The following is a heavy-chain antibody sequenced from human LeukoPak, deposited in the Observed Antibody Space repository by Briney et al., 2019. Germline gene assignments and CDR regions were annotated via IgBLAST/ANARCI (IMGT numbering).Heavy chain of an antibody. CDR3: ATLSGSYGSMKH. V-gene: IGHV1-24*01. J-gene: IGHJ1*01. CDR2: FDPEDGET. D-gene: IGHD1-26*01. CDR1: GVTLTELS. Sequence: GASVKVSCKVSGVTLTELSIYWVRQAPGKGLEWRGGFDPEDGETIYEQNFQDRGTMTEDTFTDTAYMELSSLRSEYTAVYYCATLSGSYGSMKHWGQGTLVTVSS.